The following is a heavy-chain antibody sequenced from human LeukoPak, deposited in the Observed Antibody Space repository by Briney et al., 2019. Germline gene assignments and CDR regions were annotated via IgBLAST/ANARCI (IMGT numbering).Heavy chain of an antibody. Sequence: GGSLRLSCAASGFTFSSFSMNWVRQAPGKGLEWVSSISTSSNYIYYADSVKGRFTISRDDAKNSLFLQMNSLRAEDTAVYYCARARAGFGDYWGQGTLVTVSS. V-gene: IGHV3-21*01. D-gene: IGHD3-10*01. CDR1: GFTFSSFS. CDR3: ARARAGFGDY. CDR2: ISTSSNYI. J-gene: IGHJ4*02.